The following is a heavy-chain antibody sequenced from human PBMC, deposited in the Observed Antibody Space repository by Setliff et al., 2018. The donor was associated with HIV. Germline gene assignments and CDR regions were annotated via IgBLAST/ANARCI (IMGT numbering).Heavy chain of an antibody. CDR3: ARECSHSHSWYNWFGP. Sequence: SETLSLTCTVSGDSISRGPYYGSWIRQSAGRGLEWIGRVYSNGDTNYNPSLRSRVIISADTSRNHFSLQLTSVAATDTAIYYCARECSHSHSWYNWFGPWGPGTLVTVSS. J-gene: IGHJ5*02. CDR2: VYSNGDT. CDR1: GDSISRGPYY. V-gene: IGHV4-61*02. D-gene: IGHD6-13*01.